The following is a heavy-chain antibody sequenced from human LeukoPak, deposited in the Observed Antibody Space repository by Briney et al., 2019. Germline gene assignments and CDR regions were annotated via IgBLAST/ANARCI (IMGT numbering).Heavy chain of an antibody. Sequence: PGGSLRLSCAASGFTFSSYWMHWVRQAPGKGPEWVSVISSSAGSTYYADSVKGRFTISRDNSKNTLYLQMNSLRAEDTAVYYCAKGSGRGYSYGLEYWGQGTLVTVSS. CDR3: AKGSGRGYSYGLEY. D-gene: IGHD5-18*01. V-gene: IGHV3-23*01. CDR1: GFTFSSYW. CDR2: ISSSAGST. J-gene: IGHJ4*02.